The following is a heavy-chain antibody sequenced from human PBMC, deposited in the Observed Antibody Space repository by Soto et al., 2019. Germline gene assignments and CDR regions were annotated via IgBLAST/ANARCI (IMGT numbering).Heavy chain of an antibody. D-gene: IGHD3-22*01. V-gene: IGHV1-18*01. CDR1: GFTFNTYC. J-gene: IGHJ4*02. Sequence: GPVKVSCQASGFTFNTYCVSWVRQAPGQGLEWMGWISAYNGNRNYAQKFQGRVTMTTDTSTSTAYMELRSLRSDDTAVYYCARDTDYYDSSAYPDSWGQGTLVTVSS. CDR3: ARDTDYYDSSAYPDS. CDR2: ISAYNGNR.